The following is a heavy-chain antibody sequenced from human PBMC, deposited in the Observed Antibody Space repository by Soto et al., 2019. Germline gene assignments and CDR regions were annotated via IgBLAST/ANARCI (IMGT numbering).Heavy chain of an antibody. J-gene: IGHJ6*02. Sequence: QVQLQESGPGLVKPSQTLSLTCTVSGGSINSGGYYWSWIRQHPGQGLEWIGYIYYNGRTYYNPSLESRSSISVDTSKHQFSLKIHSVTAADTAVYFCARRPSIINYPMDVWGPGTPVTVSS. V-gene: IGHV4-31*03. CDR3: ARRPSIINYPMDV. CDR2: IYYNGRT. CDR1: GGSINSGGYY.